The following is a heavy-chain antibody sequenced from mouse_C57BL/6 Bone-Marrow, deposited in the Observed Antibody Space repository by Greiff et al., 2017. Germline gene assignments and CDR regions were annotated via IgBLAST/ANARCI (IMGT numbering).Heavy chain of an antibody. Sequence: EVNVVESGGDLVKPGGSLKLSCAASGFTFSSYGMSWVRQTPDKRLEWVATISSGGSYTYYPDSVKGRFTISRDNAKNTLYLQMSSLKSEDTAMYYCARPQLGAMNYWDQGTSGTVSS. J-gene: IGHJ4*01. CDR3: ARPQLGAMNY. D-gene: IGHD4-1*02. CDR1: GFTFSSYG. CDR2: ISSGGSYT. V-gene: IGHV5-6*01.